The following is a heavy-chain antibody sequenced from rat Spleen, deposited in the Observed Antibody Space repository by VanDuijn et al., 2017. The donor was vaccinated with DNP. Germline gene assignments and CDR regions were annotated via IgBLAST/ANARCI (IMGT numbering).Heavy chain of an antibody. J-gene: IGHJ3*01. V-gene: IGHV5-25*01. D-gene: IGHD1-11*01. Sequence: EVQLVESGGGLVQPGRSLKLSCAASGFTFSDYDMAWVRQAPTKGLEWVACIGPNSAYTYYRDSIKGLFTISRDNAKSTLYLQMDSLRSEDTATYFCATGVYGGYEDWFAYWGLGTLVTVSS. CDR1: GFTFSDYD. CDR3: ATGVYGGYEDWFAY. CDR2: IGPNSAYT.